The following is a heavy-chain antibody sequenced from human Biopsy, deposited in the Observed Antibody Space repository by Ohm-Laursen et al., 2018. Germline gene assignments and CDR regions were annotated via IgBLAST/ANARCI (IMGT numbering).Heavy chain of an antibody. Sequence: VSSVKVSCKASGYTFTSHDINWVRQATGQGLEWMGWMSPNTGNTVYAQRFQDRVTMTSDTSTGTAYMELTSLTSDDTAVYFCARWETTLGRSLGSWGQGTLVAVSS. CDR3: ARWETTLGRSLGS. D-gene: IGHD1-26*01. CDR2: MSPNTGNT. CDR1: GYTFTSHD. J-gene: IGHJ4*02. V-gene: IGHV1-8*01.